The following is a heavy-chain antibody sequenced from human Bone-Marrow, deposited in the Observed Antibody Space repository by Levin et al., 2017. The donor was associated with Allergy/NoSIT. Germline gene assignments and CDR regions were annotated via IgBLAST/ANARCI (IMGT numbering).Heavy chain of an antibody. D-gene: IGHD3-22*01. J-gene: IGHJ5*02. CDR1: GFNFNLYG. CDR3: ARVFYFNSSGYYDP. CDR2: ISGHNGKT. V-gene: IGHV1-18*01. Sequence: GASVKVSCKTSGFNFNLYGIIWVRQDPGQGLEWMGWISGHNGKTDYAQKFQGRVSMTTETSTSTAYMELRNLRTDDTAMIYCARVFYFNSSGYYDPWGQGTLVTVSS.